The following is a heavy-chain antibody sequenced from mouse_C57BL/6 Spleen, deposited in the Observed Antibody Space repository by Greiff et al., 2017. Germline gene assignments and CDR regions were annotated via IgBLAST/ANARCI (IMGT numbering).Heavy chain of an antibody. CDR1: GYSITSGYY. Sequence: ESGPGLVKPSQSLSLTCSVTGYSITSGYYWNWIRQFPGNKLEWMGYISYDGSNNYNPSLKNLISITRDTSKNQFFLKLNSVTTEDTATYYCARGTYERYFDVWGAGTTVTVSS. CDR2: ISYDGSN. D-gene: IGHD5-1*01. V-gene: IGHV3-6*01. CDR3: ARGTYERYFDV. J-gene: IGHJ1*01.